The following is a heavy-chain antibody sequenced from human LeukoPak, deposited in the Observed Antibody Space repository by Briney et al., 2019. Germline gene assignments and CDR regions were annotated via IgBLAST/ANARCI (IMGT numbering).Heavy chain of an antibody. V-gene: IGHV1-8*03. J-gene: IGHJ4*02. CDR3: ARDRTRVLYGSGSLGY. CDR2: MNPNSGNT. D-gene: IGHD3-10*01. CDR1: GYTFTSYD. Sequence: ASVKVSCKASGYTFTSYDINWVRQATGQGLEWMGWMNPNSGNTGYAQKFQGRVTITRNTSISTAYMELSRLRSDDTAVYYCARDRTRVLYGSGSLGYWGQGTLVTVSS.